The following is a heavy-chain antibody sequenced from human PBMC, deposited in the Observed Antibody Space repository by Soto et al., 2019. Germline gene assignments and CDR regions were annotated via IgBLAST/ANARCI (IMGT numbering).Heavy chain of an antibody. D-gene: IGHD6-13*01. CDR1: GYTFTSYA. CDR3: ARGSSWSYFDY. Sequence: QAQLVQSGAEVKKPGASVKVSCRASGYTFTSYAIHWVRQAPGQRPEWMGWINTANDNTKYSQKFQGRGTITRDTSASIVYMDLSSLRSEDTAVYYCARGSSWSYFDYWGQGTLVTVSS. J-gene: IGHJ4*02. V-gene: IGHV1-3*04. CDR2: INTANDNT.